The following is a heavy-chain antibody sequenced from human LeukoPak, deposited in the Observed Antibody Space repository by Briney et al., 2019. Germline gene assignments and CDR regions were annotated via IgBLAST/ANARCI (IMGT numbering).Heavy chain of an antibody. J-gene: IGHJ4*02. CDR3: ASDTVAGTG. CDR1: GGSFSDYY. D-gene: IGHD6-19*01. V-gene: IGHV4-34*01. Sequence: SETLSLTCAVFGGSFSDYYWSWIRQPPGKGLEWIGEINHSGITNYNPSLKSRVTISADTSKNQFSLRLSSVTAADTSVYYCASDTVAGTGWGQGTLVTVSS. CDR2: INHSGIT.